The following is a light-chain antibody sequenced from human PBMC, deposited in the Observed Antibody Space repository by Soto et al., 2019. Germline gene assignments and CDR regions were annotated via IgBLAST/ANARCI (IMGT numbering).Light chain of an antibody. Sequence: QSALTQPASVSGSPGQSITISCTGTSSDVGGYNYVSWYQQHPGKAPKLMIYEVSNRPSGVSNRFSGSKSGNTPSLTISGIQAEDEADYYCSSYTSSSTPWVFGGGTKLTVL. J-gene: IGLJ3*02. CDR3: SSYTSSSTPWV. CDR1: SSDVGGYNY. CDR2: EVS. V-gene: IGLV2-14*01.